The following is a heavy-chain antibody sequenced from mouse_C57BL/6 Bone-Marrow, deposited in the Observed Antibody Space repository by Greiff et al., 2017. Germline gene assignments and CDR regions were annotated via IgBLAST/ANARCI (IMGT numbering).Heavy chain of an antibody. J-gene: IGHJ3*01. CDR3: ARGGDLLRWGAY. CDR2: IYPRSGNT. V-gene: IGHV1-81*01. D-gene: IGHD1-1*01. CDR1: GYTFTSYG. Sequence: VQLQQSGAELARPGASVKLSCTASGYTFTSYGISWVKQRTGQGLEWIGEIYPRSGNTYYNEKFKGKATLTADKSSSTAYMELRSLTSEDSAVYFCARGGDLLRWGAYWGQGTLVTVSA.